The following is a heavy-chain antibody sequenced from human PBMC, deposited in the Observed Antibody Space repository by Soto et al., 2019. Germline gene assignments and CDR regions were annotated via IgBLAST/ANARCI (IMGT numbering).Heavy chain of an antibody. Sequence: SETLSLTCTVSGGSISSYYWSWIRQPPGKGLEWIGYIYYSGSTNYNPSLKSRVTISVDTSKNQFSLKLSSVTAADMAVYYCARASLGEQLVAFDIWGQGTMVTVSS. CDR1: GGSISSYY. CDR3: ARASLGEQLVAFDI. D-gene: IGHD6-6*01. V-gene: IGHV4-59*01. CDR2: IYYSGST. J-gene: IGHJ3*02.